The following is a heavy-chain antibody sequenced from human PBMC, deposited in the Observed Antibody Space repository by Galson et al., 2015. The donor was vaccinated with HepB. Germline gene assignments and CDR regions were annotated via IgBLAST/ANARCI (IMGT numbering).Heavy chain of an antibody. CDR3: ARVLAGYCSGGSCWGAFDI. CDR1: GGTFSSYA. Sequence: SVKVSCKASGGTFSSYAISWVRQAPGQGLEWMGGIIPIFGTANYAQKFQGRVTITADESTSTAYMELSSLRSEDTAVYYCARVLAGYCSGGSCWGAFDIWGQGTMVTVSS. CDR2: IIPIFGTA. V-gene: IGHV1-69*13. J-gene: IGHJ3*02. D-gene: IGHD2-15*01.